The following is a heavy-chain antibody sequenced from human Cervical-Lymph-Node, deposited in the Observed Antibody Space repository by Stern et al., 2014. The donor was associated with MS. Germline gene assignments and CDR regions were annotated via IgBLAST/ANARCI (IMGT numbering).Heavy chain of an antibody. CDR1: GFTFTSSA. V-gene: IGHV1-58*01. CDR3: AAEPMYYSDSVGAFDI. Sequence: QLVESGPEVKKPGTSVKVSCKASGFTFTSSAVQWVRQARGQSLEWIGWIDVGRGNTNYAQKFQERVTITRDMSTSTAYMELSSLRSEDTAVYYCAAEPMYYSDSVGAFDIWGQGTMVTVSS. CDR2: IDVGRGNT. J-gene: IGHJ3*02. D-gene: IGHD3-22*01.